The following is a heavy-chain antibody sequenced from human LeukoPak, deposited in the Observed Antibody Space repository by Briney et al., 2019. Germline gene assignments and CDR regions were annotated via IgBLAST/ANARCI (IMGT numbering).Heavy chain of an antibody. CDR1: GYTFTSYY. J-gene: IGHJ5*02. CDR3: ARGVLRFLEQAYNWFDP. D-gene: IGHD3-3*01. V-gene: IGHV1-46*01. CDR2: INPSGGST. Sequence: GASVKVSCKASGYTFTSYYMHWVRQAPGQGLEWMGIINPSGGSTSYAQKFQGRVTMTRDTSTSTVYMELSSLRSEDTAVYYCARGVLRFLEQAYNWFDPWGQGTLVTVSS.